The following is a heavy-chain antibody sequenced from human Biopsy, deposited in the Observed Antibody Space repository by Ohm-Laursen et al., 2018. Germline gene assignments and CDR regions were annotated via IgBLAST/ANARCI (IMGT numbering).Heavy chain of an antibody. CDR1: GGSISSSTTYY. CDR2: IYNTETT. CDR3: ARHPTGFWFDP. V-gene: IGHV4-39*01. Sequence: SETLSLTCPVSGGSISSSTTYYWAWLRQPPGKGLGCIGSIYNTETTFYNPSLKSRVTISVDTSTNQFSLKVSSVTAADTALYFCARHPTGFWFDPWGHGTLVTVSS. J-gene: IGHJ5*02.